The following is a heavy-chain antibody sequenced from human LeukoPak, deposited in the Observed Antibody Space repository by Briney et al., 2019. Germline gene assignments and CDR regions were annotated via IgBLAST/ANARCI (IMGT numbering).Heavy chain of an antibody. CDR3: ARSHYYDITGAFDI. CDR2: ISSSCSYI. V-gene: IGHV3-21*01. Sequence: GGSLRLSCAASGFTFSSYSMNWVRQAPGKGLEWVSSISSSCSYIYYADSVKGRFTISRDNAKNSLYLQMNSLKAEDTAVYYCARSHYYDITGAFDIWGQGTMVTVSS. D-gene: IGHD3-22*01. J-gene: IGHJ3*02. CDR1: GFTFSSYS.